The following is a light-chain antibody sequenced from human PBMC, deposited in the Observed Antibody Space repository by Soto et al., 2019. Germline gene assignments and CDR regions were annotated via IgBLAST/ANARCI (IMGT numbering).Light chain of an antibody. V-gene: IGKV3-20*01. J-gene: IGKJ4*01. CDR1: QSVDNE. CDR2: DAS. CDR3: QQYGSSHT. Sequence: EIVMTQSPSTLSVSLGDRATISCRASQSVDNELAWYQQKPGQPPRLLIYDASNRDPGIPDRFSGSGSGTDFTLTISRLEPEDFAVYYCQQYGSSHTFGEGTKVDIK.